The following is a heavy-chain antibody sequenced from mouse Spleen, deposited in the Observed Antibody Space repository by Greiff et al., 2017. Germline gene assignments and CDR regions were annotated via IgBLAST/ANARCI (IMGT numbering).Heavy chain of an antibody. CDR2: ISSGGSYT. Sequence: DVKLVESGGGLVKPGGSLKLSCAASGFTFSSYAMSWVRQTPEKRLEWVATISSGGSYTYYPDSVKGRFTISRDNAKNTLYLQMSSLRSEDTAMYYCARQDTATAWFAYWAKGLWSLSLQ. D-gene: IGHD1-2*01. J-gene: IGHJ3*01. CDR3: ARQDTATAWFAY. V-gene: IGHV5-9-3*01. CDR1: GFTFSSYA.